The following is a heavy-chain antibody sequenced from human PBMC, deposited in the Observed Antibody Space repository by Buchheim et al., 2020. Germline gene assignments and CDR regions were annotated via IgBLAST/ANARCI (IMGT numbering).Heavy chain of an antibody. V-gene: IGHV3-30*03. Sequence: QVQLVESGGGVVQPGMSLRLSCAASGLNFSSYAMHWVRQAPGKRPEWVALISFDGSAKFYVDFLKGRFTISRDNSKNTLYLQMNSLRAEDTAMYYCAILGRGLGDSSVVSLPETIDYWGQGTL. CDR2: ISFDGSAK. D-gene: IGHD4-17*01. J-gene: IGHJ4*02. CDR3: AILGRGLGDSSVVSLPETIDY. CDR1: GLNFSSYA.